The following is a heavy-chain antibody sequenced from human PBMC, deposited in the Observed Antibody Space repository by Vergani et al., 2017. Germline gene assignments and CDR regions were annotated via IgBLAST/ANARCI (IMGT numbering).Heavy chain of an antibody. CDR1: GFTFSSYA. V-gene: IGHV3-48*01. CDR3: ARDLSGLPWD. D-gene: IGHD3-10*01. Sequence: EVQLLESGGGLVQPGGSLRLSCAASGFTFSSYAMSWVRQAPGKGLEWVSYISRSSSTIYYADSVKGRFTISRDNSKDTLYLQMNSLAADDTGVYYCARDLSGLPWDWGQGTLVSVSS. J-gene: IGHJ4*02. CDR2: ISRSSSTI.